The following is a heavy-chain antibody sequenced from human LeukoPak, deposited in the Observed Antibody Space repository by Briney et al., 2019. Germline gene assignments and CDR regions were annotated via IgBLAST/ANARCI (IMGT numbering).Heavy chain of an antibody. CDR2: ISYDGSNK. Sequence: PGRSLRLSCAASGFTFSSYGMHWVRQAPGKGLEWVAVISYDGSNKYYADSVKGRFTISRDNSKNTLYLQMNSLRAEGTAVYYCAKSYYYDSSGYSDYWGQGTLVTVSS. D-gene: IGHD3-22*01. V-gene: IGHV3-30*18. CDR1: GFTFSSYG. J-gene: IGHJ4*02. CDR3: AKSYYYDSSGYSDY.